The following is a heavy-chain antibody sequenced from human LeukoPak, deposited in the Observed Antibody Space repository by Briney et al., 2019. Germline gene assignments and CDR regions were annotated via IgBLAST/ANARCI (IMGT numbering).Heavy chain of an antibody. CDR3: VKGGTIPGRPPGD. Sequence: GGSLRLSCSASGFTFSSYAMHWVRQAPGKALEYVSAISSNGDSTYYADSVKGRFTISRDNSKNTLYLQMSSLRAGDTAVYYCVKGGTIPGRPPGDWGQGTLVTVSS. CDR2: ISSNGDST. V-gene: IGHV3-64D*06. J-gene: IGHJ4*02. D-gene: IGHD2-2*02. CDR1: GFTFSSYA.